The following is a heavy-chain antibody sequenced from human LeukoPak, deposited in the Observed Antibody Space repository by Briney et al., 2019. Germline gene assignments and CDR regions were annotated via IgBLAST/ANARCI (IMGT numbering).Heavy chain of an antibody. CDR1: GGSIGNYY. D-gene: IGHD3-16*02. V-gene: IGHV4-59*01. CDR3: ARSQTYYDYVWGSYRYSHFDY. CDR2: IYYSGST. Sequence: SETLSLTCTVSGGSIGNYYWSWIRQPPGKGLEWIGYIYYSGSTNYNPSLKSRVTISVDTSKNQFSLKLSSVTAADTAVYYCARSQTYYDYVWGSYRYSHFDYWGQGTLVTVSS. J-gene: IGHJ4*02.